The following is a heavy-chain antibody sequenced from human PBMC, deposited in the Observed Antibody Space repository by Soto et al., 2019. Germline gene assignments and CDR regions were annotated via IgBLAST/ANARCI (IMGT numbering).Heavy chain of an antibody. CDR2: ISSSSSYI. J-gene: IGHJ6*02. CDR1: GFTFSSYS. CDR3: ARDPPPRYDFWSGPPRMDV. D-gene: IGHD3-3*01. Sequence: ASVKVSCKASGFTFSSYSMNWVRQAPGKGLEWVSSISSSSSYIYYADSVKGRFTISRDNAKNSLYLQMNSLRAEDTAVYYCARDPPPRYDFWSGPPRMDVWGQGTTVTVSS. V-gene: IGHV3-21*01.